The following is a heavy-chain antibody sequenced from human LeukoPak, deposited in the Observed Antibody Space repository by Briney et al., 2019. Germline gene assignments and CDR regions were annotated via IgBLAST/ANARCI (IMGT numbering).Heavy chain of an antibody. Sequence: SETLSLTCTVPGGSISSSSYYWGWIRQPPGKGMEWFGSIYYSGSTYYNPSLKSRVTISVDTSKKQFSLNLSSVTAADTAVYYCARDQRWSSRSYYYYYMDVWGKGTTVTVSS. CDR1: GGSISSSSYY. D-gene: IGHD6-13*01. CDR3: ARDQRWSSRSYYYYYMDV. CDR2: IYYSGST. V-gene: IGHV4-39*07. J-gene: IGHJ6*03.